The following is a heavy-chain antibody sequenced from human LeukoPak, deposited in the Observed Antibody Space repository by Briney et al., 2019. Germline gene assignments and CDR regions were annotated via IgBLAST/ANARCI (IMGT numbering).Heavy chain of an antibody. D-gene: IGHD3-10*01. Sequence: SETLSLTCTVSGGSINDYYWSWIRQPPGKGLEWIGYIYYSGRTNYNPSLKTRITISVDMSRNQFSLKLNSVTAADTAVYYCAEHYGPWGQGTLVTVSS. CDR3: AEHYGP. V-gene: IGHV4-59*08. CDR2: IYYSGRT. J-gene: IGHJ5*02. CDR1: GGSINDYY.